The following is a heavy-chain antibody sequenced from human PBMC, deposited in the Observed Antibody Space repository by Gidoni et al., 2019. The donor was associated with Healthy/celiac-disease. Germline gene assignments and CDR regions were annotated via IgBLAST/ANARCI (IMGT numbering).Heavy chain of an antibody. CDR1: GFTFRSYA. CDR3: AKSGHYYGSGSTFDY. J-gene: IGHJ4*02. D-gene: IGHD3-10*01. Sequence: EVQLLASGGGLVQPAGSLRLSCAASGFTFRSYAMSWVRQAPGKGLEWVSAISGSGGSTYYADSVKGRFTISRDNSKNTLYLQMNSLRAEDTAVYYCAKSGHYYGSGSTFDYWGQGTLVTVSS. CDR2: ISGSGGST. V-gene: IGHV3-23*01.